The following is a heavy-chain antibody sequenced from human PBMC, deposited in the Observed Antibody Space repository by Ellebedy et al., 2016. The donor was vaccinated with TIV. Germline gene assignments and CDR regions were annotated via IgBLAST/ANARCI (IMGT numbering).Heavy chain of an antibody. CDR3: ARDSGDRSGQFYCGD. CDR1: GYIFTSCA. J-gene: IGHJ4*02. V-gene: IGHV1-3*04. D-gene: IGHD6-25*01. Sequence: AASVKVSCKASGYIFTSCALHWVRQAPGQGLEWMGLINTGNGDPRSSQKFQGRVTITRDTSASTAYLELSSPRSEDTAVYYCARDSGDRSGQFYCGDWGQGTLVTVSS. CDR2: INTGNGDP.